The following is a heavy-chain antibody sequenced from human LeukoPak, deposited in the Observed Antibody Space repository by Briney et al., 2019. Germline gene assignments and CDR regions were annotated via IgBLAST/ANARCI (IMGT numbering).Heavy chain of an antibody. Sequence: SVKVSCKASGGTFSSYAISWVRQAPGQGLEWMGRIIPILGIANYAQKFQGRVTITADKSTSTAYMELSSLRSEDTAVYYCARDQSKWYSSGWYGEDYWGQGTLVTVSS. D-gene: IGHD6-19*01. CDR1: GGTFSSYA. V-gene: IGHV1-69*04. CDR3: ARDQSKWYSSGWYGEDY. J-gene: IGHJ4*02. CDR2: IIPILGIA.